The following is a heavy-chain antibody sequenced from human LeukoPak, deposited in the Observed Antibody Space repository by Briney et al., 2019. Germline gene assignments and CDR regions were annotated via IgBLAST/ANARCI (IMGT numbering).Heavy chain of an antibody. J-gene: IGHJ4*02. Sequence: GASVKVSCKASGYTFTSYGISWVRQAPGQGLEWMGWINPNSGGTNYAQKFQGRVTMTRDTSISTAYMELSRLRYDDTAVYYCARSYYYDSSGYYLGGGCIDYWGQGTLVTVSS. D-gene: IGHD3-22*01. CDR2: INPNSGGT. V-gene: IGHV1-2*02. CDR3: ARSYYYDSSGYYLGGGCIDY. CDR1: GYTFTSYG.